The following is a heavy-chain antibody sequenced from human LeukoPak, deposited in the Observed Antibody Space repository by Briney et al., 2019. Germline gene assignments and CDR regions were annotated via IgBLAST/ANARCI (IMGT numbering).Heavy chain of an antibody. CDR3: ARNGDYDFGGKDY. D-gene: IGHD4-17*01. Sequence: SETLSLTCAVSGYSISSGYYWGWIRQPPGKGLEWIGSIYHSGSTYYNPSFKSRVTISVDTSKNQFSLKLSSATAADTAVYYCARNGDYDFGGKDYWGQGTLVTVSS. V-gene: IGHV4-38-2*01. J-gene: IGHJ4*02. CDR1: GYSISSGYY. CDR2: IYHSGST.